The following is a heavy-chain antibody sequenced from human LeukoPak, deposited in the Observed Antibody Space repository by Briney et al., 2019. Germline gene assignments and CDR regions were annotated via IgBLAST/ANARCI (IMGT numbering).Heavy chain of an antibody. D-gene: IGHD2-2*01. V-gene: IGHV3-72*01. CDR1: GFTFSDHY. CDR2: IRNKANSYTT. CDR3: ARSRPYDATDV. Sequence: PGGSLRLSCAASGFTFSDHYMDWVRQAPGKGLEWVGRIRNKANSYTTEYAASVIGRFAISRDDSKNSLYVQMNSLKTEDTAAYYCARSRPYDATDVWGQGTTVSVFS. J-gene: IGHJ6*02.